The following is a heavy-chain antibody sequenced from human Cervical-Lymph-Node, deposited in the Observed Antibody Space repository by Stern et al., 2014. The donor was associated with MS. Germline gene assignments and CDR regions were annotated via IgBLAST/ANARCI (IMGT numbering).Heavy chain of an antibody. V-gene: IGHV1-3*04. J-gene: IGHJ5*02. CDR2: IGTAHGNT. CDR3: ARSGGSGSYTNWFDP. CDR1: GYSLTTYS. D-gene: IGHD3-10*01. Sequence: VQLVQSGAEVKKPGASVKVSCKASGYSLTTYSMHWVRQAPGQGLEWMGWIGTAHGNTRYSHTIQGRVTITRDRSASTVYMELSSLRSEDTAVYYCARSGGSGSYTNWFDPWGQGTLVTVSS.